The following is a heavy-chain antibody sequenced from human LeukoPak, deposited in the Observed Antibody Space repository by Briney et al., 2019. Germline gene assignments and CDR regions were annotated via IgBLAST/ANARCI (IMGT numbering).Heavy chain of an antibody. J-gene: IGHJ5*02. D-gene: IGHD1/OR15-1a*01. V-gene: IGHV3-33*01. Sequence: GTSLRLSCAASGFTFSSYDMHWVRRAPGKGLEWVASIWHDGNRKYHADSVEGRFTISRDNSKNTVYVQMNSLRADDTAVYYCTRAAGITGTSRDNWCDPWGQGTLVIVSS. CDR3: TRAAGITGTSRDNWCDP. CDR1: GFTFSSYD. CDR2: IWHDGNRK.